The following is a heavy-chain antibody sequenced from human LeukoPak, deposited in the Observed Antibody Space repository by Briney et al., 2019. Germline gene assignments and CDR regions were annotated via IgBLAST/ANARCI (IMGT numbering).Heavy chain of an antibody. D-gene: IGHD6-19*01. CDR2: TRYDGSHK. J-gene: IGHJ4*02. Sequence: GGSLRLSXAASGFSFSNYGMHWVCQAPGKGLEWVAFTRYDGSHKDYADSVKGRFTSSRDNSKNTLYLQMNSLRAEDTAVYYCAKGRWLVDYWGRGTLVTVSS. CDR1: GFSFSNYG. CDR3: AKGRWLVDY. V-gene: IGHV3-30*02.